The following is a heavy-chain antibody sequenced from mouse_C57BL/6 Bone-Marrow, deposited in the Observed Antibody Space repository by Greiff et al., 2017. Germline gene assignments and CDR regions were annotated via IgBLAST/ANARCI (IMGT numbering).Heavy chain of an antibody. Sequence: QVQLKESGAELVKPGASVQLSCKASGYTFTSYWMHWVKQRPGQGLEWIGMIHPNSGSTNYNEKFKSKATLTVDKSSSTAYMQLSSLTSEDSAVYYCDYDYDGAMHYWGPGASFPVFS. CDR3: DYDYDGAMHY. J-gene: IGHJ4*01. CDR2: IHPNSGST. CDR1: GYTFTSYW. V-gene: IGHV1-64*01. D-gene: IGHD2-4*01.